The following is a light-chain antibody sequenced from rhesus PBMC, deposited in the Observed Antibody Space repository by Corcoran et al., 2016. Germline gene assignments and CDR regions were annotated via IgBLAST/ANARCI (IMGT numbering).Light chain of an antibody. V-gene: IGKV3-24*04. J-gene: IGKJ4*01. CDR1: QSVGSY. CDR2: GAY. Sequence: ETLVTQSPATLSLSPGERATLSCRASQSVGSYLVWYQQKPGQAPRLLIYGAYSRATGIPDRFRGSGSGTDFTLTNSSLEPEDVEVYYFQQCSNLSTFGGGTKVELK. CDR3: QQCSNLST.